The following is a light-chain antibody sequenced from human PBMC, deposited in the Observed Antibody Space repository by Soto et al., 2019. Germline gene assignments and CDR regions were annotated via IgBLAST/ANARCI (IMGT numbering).Light chain of an antibody. J-gene: IGKJ4*01. CDR2: GAS. CDR1: QSVSSSF. CDR3: QQYGISPLT. V-gene: IGKV3-20*01. Sequence: EIVLTQSPGTLPLSPGERATLCCRARQSVSSSFLAWYQQKPGQAPRLLIYGASSRATGIPDRFSGSGSGTDLTLTISRLEPEDVAVYSCQQYGISPLTFGGGTKVEIK.